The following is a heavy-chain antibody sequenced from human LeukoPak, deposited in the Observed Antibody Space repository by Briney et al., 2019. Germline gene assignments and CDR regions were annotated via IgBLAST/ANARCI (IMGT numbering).Heavy chain of an antibody. D-gene: IGHD3-22*01. CDR1: GYTFTSYA. CDR2: INTNTGNP. Sequence: GASVKVSCKASGYTFTSYAMNWVRQAPGQGLEWMGWINTNTGNPTYAQGFTGRFVFSLDTPVSTAYLQISSLEAEDTAVYYCARLTYYYDSSSWTFDYWGQGTQVTVSS. J-gene: IGHJ4*02. CDR3: ARLTYYYDSSSWTFDY. V-gene: IGHV7-4-1*02.